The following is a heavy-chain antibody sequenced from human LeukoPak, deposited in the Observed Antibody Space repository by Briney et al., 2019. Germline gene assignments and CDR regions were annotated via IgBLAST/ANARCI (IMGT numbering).Heavy chain of an antibody. CDR3: ARGVTAAASS. Sequence: SETLSLTCTVSGDSITTYYWSWIRQPPGKGLEWISYINYIGSTNYNPSLKNRVSISADISKTQFTLRLRSVTAAATAVYFCARGVTAAASSWGQGTLVTVSS. D-gene: IGHD6-13*01. CDR2: INYIGST. J-gene: IGHJ5*02. V-gene: IGHV4-59*01. CDR1: GDSITTYY.